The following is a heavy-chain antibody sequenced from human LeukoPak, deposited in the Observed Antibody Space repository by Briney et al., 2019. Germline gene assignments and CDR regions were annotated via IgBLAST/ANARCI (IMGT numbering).Heavy chain of an antibody. CDR3: ARDYHDSNGYYYNAFDN. D-gene: IGHD3-22*01. CDR2: IKSDGSIT. CDR1: GFTFSHYW. V-gene: IGHV3-74*03. Sequence: GGSLRLSCAASGFTFSHYWMHWVRQTPGKGLMWVSRIKSDGSITTYADSVKGRFTISRDNAKNTLYLQMNTLTAEDTAVYYCARDYHDSNGYYYNAFDNWSQGILVTVSS. J-gene: IGHJ4*02.